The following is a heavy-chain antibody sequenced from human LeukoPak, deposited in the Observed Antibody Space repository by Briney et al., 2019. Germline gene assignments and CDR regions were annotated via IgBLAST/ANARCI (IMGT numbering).Heavy chain of an antibody. CDR3: AKDLIFGVVTPPFYFDY. CDR1: GFTFSNYG. V-gene: IGHV3-30*02. CDR2: IRYDGNNK. D-gene: IGHD3-3*01. J-gene: IGHJ4*02. Sequence: PGGSLRLSCAASGFTFSNYGMHWVRQAPGKGLDWVAFIRYDGNNKYYADSVKGRFTISRDHSKNTLSLQMNRLRAEDTAVYYCAKDLIFGVVTPPFYFDYWGQGTLVTVSS.